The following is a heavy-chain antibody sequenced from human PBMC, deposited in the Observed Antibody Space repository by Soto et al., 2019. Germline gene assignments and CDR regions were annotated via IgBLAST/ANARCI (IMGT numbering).Heavy chain of an antibody. D-gene: IGHD3-22*01. CDR1: GGSISSSSYY. Sequence: SETLSLTCTVSGGSISSSSYYWGWIRQPPGKGLEWIGSIYYSGSTYYNPSLKSRVTISVDTSKNQFSLKLSSVTAADTAVYYCARHIPSSGYRYWGQGTLVT. CDR3: ARHIPSSGYRY. V-gene: IGHV4-39*01. J-gene: IGHJ4*02. CDR2: IYYSGST.